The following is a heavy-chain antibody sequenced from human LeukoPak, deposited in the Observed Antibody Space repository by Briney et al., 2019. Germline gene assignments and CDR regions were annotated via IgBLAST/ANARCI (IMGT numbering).Heavy chain of an antibody. CDR3: ARDGSGSYHSFDY. D-gene: IGHD3-10*01. CDR1: GDSINSTLYY. Sequence: SETLSLTCTVSGDSINSTLYYWSWIRQPAGKGLEWIGRIYTSGSTNYNPSLKSRVTISVDTSKNQFSLKLSSVTAADTAVYYCARDGSGSYHSFDYWGQGTLVTVSS. J-gene: IGHJ4*02. V-gene: IGHV4-61*02. CDR2: IYTSGST.